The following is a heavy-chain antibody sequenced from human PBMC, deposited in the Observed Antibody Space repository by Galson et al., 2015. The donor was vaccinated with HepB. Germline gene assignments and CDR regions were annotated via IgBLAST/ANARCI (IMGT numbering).Heavy chain of an antibody. D-gene: IGHD7-27*01. Sequence: SLRLSCAASGFTFSSYSMNWVRQAPGKGLEWVSSISSSSSYIYYADSVKGRFTISRDNAKNSLYLQMNRLRAEDTAVYYCARERPPIQTGDRYYYYYYMDVWGKGTTVTVSS. CDR3: ARERPPIQTGDRYYYYYYMDV. V-gene: IGHV3-21*01. J-gene: IGHJ6*03. CDR2: ISSSSSYI. CDR1: GFTFSSYS.